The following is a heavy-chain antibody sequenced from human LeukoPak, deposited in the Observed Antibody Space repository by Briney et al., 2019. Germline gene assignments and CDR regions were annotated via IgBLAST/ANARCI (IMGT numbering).Heavy chain of an antibody. CDR1: GFTFSSYA. J-gene: IGHJ4*02. D-gene: IGHD6-13*01. V-gene: IGHV3-64*01. Sequence: GGSLRLSCAASGFTFSSYAMHWVRRAPGKGLEYVSAISSNGGSTYYANSVKGRFTISRDNSKNTLYLQMGSLRAEDMAVYYCARLGIAAAGEYYFDYWGQGTLVTVSS. CDR3: ARLGIAAAGEYYFDY. CDR2: ISSNGGST.